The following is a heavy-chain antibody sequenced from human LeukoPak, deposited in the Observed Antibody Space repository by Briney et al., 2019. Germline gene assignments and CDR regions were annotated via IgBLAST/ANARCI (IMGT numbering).Heavy chain of an antibody. D-gene: IGHD2-2*01. CDR1: GYSLSRRYY. Sequence: SETLSLTCALSGYSLSRRYYWGWIRQPPGKGLERIGTIYHRVSTYYNPSLKSRVTISVDTSKNQFSLKLTSVTAADTAVYYCARVRGYCSSTICYRYYFDYWGRGTLVTVSS. CDR2: IYHRVST. J-gene: IGHJ4*02. V-gene: IGHV4-38-2*01. CDR3: ARVRGYCSSTICYRYYFDY.